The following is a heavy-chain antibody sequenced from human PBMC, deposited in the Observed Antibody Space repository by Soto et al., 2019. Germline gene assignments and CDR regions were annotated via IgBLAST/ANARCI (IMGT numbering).Heavy chain of an antibody. CDR1: GFTFSNYG. J-gene: IGHJ3*02. V-gene: IGHV3-30*03. CDR2: ISYDGSDK. D-gene: IGHD2-15*01. CDR3: TVLEGGFDI. Sequence: QVQLVESGGGVVQPGRSLRLSCAAPGFTFSNYGMHWVRQAPGKGLEWVAVISYDGSDKYYADSVKGRFTISRDNSKNTLYLQMNSLRAEDTAVYYCTVLEGGFDIWGQGTMVTVSS.